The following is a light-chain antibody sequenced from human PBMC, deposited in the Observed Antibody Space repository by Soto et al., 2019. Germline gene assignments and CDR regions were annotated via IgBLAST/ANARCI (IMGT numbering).Light chain of an antibody. J-gene: IGKJ4*01. CDR1: QTVTSSY. Sequence: EIVLTQSPGTLSLSPGERATLSCRASQTVTSSYLAWYQQKPGQAPRLLVFGGSSRATGISDRFRGVGSGTSFTLTINRLEPEDSAVYYCQQYGSSPLTFGGGTKVEI. V-gene: IGKV3-20*01. CDR3: QQYGSSPLT. CDR2: GGS.